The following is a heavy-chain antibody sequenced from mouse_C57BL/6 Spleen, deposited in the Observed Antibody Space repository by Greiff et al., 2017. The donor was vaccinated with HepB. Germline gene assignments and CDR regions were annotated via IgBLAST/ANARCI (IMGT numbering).Heavy chain of an antibody. J-gene: IGHJ3*01. CDR1: GYTFTDYN. CDR3: AREGVYYYGSSHPFAY. CDR2: INPNNGGT. V-gene: IGHV1-22*01. Sequence: VQLKESGPELVKPGASVKMSCKASGYTFTDYNMHWVKQSHGKSLEWIGYINPNNGGTSYNQKFKGKATLTVNKSSSTAYMELRSPTSEDSAVYYCAREGVYYYGSSHPFAYWGQGTLVTVSA. D-gene: IGHD1-1*01.